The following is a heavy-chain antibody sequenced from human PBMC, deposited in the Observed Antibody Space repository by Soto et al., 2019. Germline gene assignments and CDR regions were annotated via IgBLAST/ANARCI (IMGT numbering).Heavy chain of an antibody. Sequence: EAQLVESGGGLVKPGGSLRLSCAASGFRFSSHTMNWVRQAPGKGLEWVSSISSSSSDRYYADSVKGRFTISRDNAKNSLYLQMNSLRAEDTAVYYCASQQGGDDWGQGTLVTVSS. CDR2: ISSSSSDR. D-gene: IGHD3-16*01. CDR1: GFRFSSHT. CDR3: ASQQGGDD. J-gene: IGHJ4*02. V-gene: IGHV3-21*01.